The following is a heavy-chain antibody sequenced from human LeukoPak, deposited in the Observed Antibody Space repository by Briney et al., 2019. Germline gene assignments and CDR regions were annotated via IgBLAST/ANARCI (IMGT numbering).Heavy chain of an antibody. J-gene: IGHJ6*02. CDR1: GGSISSSSYY. CDR2: IYYSGST. Sequence: KPSETLSLTCTVPGGSISSSSYYSGSIRLPPGKGLEWIGSIYYSGSTYYNPSLKSRVTISVDTSKNQFSLKLSSVTAADTAVYYCARQGTVTTYYYYYYGMDVWGQGTTVTVS. CDR3: ARQGTVTTYYYYYYGMDV. V-gene: IGHV4-39*01. D-gene: IGHD4-17*01.